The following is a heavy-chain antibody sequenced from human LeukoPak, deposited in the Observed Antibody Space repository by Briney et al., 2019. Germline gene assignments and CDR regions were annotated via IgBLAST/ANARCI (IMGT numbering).Heavy chain of an antibody. V-gene: IGHV1-8*01. J-gene: IGHJ4*02. Sequence: ASVKVSCKASGYTFTSYDINWVRQATGQGLEWMGWMNPNSGNTGYAQKFQGRVTMTRNTSISTAYMELSSLRSEDTAVYYCARDQGAATPNYFDYWGQGTLVTVSS. CDR1: GYTFTSYD. D-gene: IGHD2-15*01. CDR2: MNPNSGNT. CDR3: ARDQGAATPNYFDY.